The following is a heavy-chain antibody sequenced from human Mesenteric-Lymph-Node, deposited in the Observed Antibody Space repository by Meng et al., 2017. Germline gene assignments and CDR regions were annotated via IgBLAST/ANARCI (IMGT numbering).Heavy chain of an antibody. CDR1: GYSFSSYY. J-gene: IGHJ4*02. V-gene: IGHV1-46*01. D-gene: IGHD1-7*01. CDR2: INPKSGST. CDR3: ARAREDSMELPYRGAYYFDY. Sequence: ASVKVSCKASGYSFSSYYMHWVRQAPGQGLEWVGIINPKSGSTNYAQKFQGRITMTRDTSTTTVYVELSSLRSEDTAVYYCARAREDSMELPYRGAYYFDYWGQGTLVTVSS.